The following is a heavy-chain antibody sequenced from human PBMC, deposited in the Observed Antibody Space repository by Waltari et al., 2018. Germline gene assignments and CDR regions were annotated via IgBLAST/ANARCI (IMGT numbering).Heavy chain of an antibody. V-gene: IGHV4-38-2*02. D-gene: IGHD6-25*01. CDR2: IYHSGST. CDR3: AREDSSGPYFDY. J-gene: IGHJ4*02. Sequence: QVQLQESGPGLVKPSETLSLTCTVSGYSISSGYYWGWIRQPPGKGLEWIGSIYHSGSTYYNPSLKLRVTISVDTSKNQFSLKLGSVTAADTAVYYCAREDSSGPYFDYWGQGTLVTVSS. CDR1: GYSISSGYY.